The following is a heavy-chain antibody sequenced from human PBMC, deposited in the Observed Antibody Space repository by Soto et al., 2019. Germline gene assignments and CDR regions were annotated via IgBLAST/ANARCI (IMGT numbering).Heavy chain of an antibody. CDR3: ARDYSSSSRFYYGMDV. CDR2: MSSDGSNK. CDR1: GFTFSSYG. Sequence: GGSLRLSCAASGFTFSSYGMHWVRQAPGKGLEWVAVMSSDGSNKYYADTVKGRFTISRDNSKNTLYLQMNSLRAEYTFMFYCARDYSSSSRFYYGMDVWGQGTTVTVSS. V-gene: IGHV3-30*03. J-gene: IGHJ6*02. D-gene: IGHD6-6*01.